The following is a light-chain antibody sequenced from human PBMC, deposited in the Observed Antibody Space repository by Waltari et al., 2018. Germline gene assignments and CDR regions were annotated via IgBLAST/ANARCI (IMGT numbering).Light chain of an antibody. CDR2: EDN. Sequence: SYELTQPPSVSVSPGQTARITCSGDALPNKYGYWYQQKSGQAPGLVIYEDNKRRSGIPGRFSGSSSGTMVTLTISGAQVEDEGDYYCYSTDRTGKQRVFGGGTKLTVL. J-gene: IGLJ2*01. CDR3: YSTDRTGKQRV. V-gene: IGLV3-10*01. CDR1: ALPNKY.